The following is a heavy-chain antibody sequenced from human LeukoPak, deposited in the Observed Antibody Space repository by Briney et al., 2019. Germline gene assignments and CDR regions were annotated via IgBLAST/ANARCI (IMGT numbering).Heavy chain of an antibody. J-gene: IGHJ4*02. CDR2: ISVRSNYI. CDR1: GYTFSSYS. CDR3: VRLRRNSDTSGSYYYYDF. V-gene: IGHV3-21*01. Sequence: GGSLRLSCLASGYTFSSYSINWVRQAPGKGLEWVSSISVRSNYIYYADSVRGRFRISRDDARDSLFLEMNSLRAEDTAVYYCVRLRRNSDTSGSYYYYDFWGQGTLVTVSS. D-gene: IGHD3-22*01.